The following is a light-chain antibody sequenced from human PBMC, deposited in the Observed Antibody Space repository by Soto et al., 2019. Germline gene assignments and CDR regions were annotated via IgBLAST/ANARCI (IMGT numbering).Light chain of an antibody. Sequence: ENVLTQSPGTLSLSPGERATLSCRASQSVSSSYLAWYQQKPGQAPRLLIYGASSRATGIPDRFSGSGSGTEFTLTISSLQSEDFAVYYCQQYNNWPSITFGQGTRLEIK. J-gene: IGKJ5*01. CDR1: QSVSSSY. V-gene: IGKV3-20*01. CDR2: GAS. CDR3: QQYNNWPSIT.